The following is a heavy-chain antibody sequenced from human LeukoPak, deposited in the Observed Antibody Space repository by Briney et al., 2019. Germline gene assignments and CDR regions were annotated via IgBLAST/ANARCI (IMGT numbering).Heavy chain of an antibody. Sequence: SGSPLLKPTETRSLTCTFYLLSLSNSRVGVGWIRQPPGKALEWLALIYWDDDKRYSASLKSRLTITKDTSKNQVDLTMTNMDPVDTGTYYCAHTYYDILSGSYYFDYWGQGTLVTVSS. D-gene: IGHD3-9*01. CDR2: IYWDDDK. CDR3: AHTYYDILSGSYYFDY. V-gene: IGHV2-5*02. J-gene: IGHJ4*02. CDR1: LLSLSNSRVG.